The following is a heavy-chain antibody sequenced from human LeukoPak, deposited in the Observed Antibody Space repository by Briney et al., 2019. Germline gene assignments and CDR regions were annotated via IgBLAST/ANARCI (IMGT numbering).Heavy chain of an antibody. Sequence: SVKVSCKASGGTFSSYAISWVRQAPGQGLEWMGRIIPILGIANYAQKLQGRVTITADKSTSTAYMELSSLRSEDTAVYYCARDQDHIAVAGIDYWGQGTLVTVSS. CDR1: GGTFSSYA. V-gene: IGHV1-69*04. CDR3: ARDQDHIAVAGIDY. D-gene: IGHD6-19*01. CDR2: IIPILGIA. J-gene: IGHJ4*02.